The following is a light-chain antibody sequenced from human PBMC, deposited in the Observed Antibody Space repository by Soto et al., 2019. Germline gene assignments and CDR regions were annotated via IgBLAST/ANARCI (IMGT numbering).Light chain of an antibody. CDR1: QSISHSY. CDR3: QQYGDSLLT. J-gene: IGKJ4*01. CDR2: HAS. V-gene: IGKV3-20*01. Sequence: ENVLTQSPGTLSLSPGERATLSCRASQSISHSYLAWYQQKPGQTPNLLIYHASNMATGIPDRLSGSGSGTDFTLTISRLEPEDFAVYYCQQYGDSLLTFGGGTKVEIK.